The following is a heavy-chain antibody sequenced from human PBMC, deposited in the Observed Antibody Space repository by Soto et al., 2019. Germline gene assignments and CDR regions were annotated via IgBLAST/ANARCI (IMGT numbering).Heavy chain of an antibody. J-gene: IGHJ4*02. V-gene: IGHV4-39*01. CDR3: ARQRGRFGDAAY. Sequence: QLQLQESGPGLLKPAETLFLSCSVSGGSVGGSGYYWGWIRQSPVKGLEWIGNVHYAQTTYYSPSLESRLTLSIDPRKNNFSLKLTSVIAADTAVYYCARQRGRFGDAAYWGQGTLVTVSS. CDR1: GGSVGGSGYY. D-gene: IGHD2-21*01. CDR2: VHYAQTT.